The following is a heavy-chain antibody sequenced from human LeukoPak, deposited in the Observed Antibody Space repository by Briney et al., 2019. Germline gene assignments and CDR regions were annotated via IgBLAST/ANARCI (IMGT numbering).Heavy chain of an antibody. Sequence: VASVKVSCKASGGTFSSYAISWVRQAPGQGLEWMGGIIPIFGTANYAQKFQGRVTITTDESTSTAYMELSSLRSEDTAVYYCARGGSVFGVVPEPKYYYYMDVWGKGTTVTVSS. J-gene: IGHJ6*03. D-gene: IGHD3-3*01. CDR1: GGTFSSYA. CDR3: ARGGSVFGVVPEPKYYYYMDV. V-gene: IGHV1-69*05. CDR2: IIPIFGTA.